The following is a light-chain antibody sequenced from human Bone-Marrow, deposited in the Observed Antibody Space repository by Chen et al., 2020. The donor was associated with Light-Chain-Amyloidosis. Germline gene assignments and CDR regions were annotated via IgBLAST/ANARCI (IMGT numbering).Light chain of an antibody. CDR2: EDD. V-gene: IGLV6-57*01. Sequence: NFMLTQPHSVSESPGKTVIISCTRSSGSIATNYVQWYQQRPGNSPTTVIYEDDQRPSGVPERFAGSIYWSSYSASRTNSGLKTEDEADYYCQSYQGSRQWVFGGGTKLTVL. CDR3: QSYQGSRQWV. CDR1: SGSIATNY. J-gene: IGLJ3*02.